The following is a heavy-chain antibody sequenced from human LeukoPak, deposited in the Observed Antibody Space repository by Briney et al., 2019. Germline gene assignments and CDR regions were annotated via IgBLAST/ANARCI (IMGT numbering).Heavy chain of an antibody. CDR3: ARAGQGYCTSASCYLSLDY. V-gene: IGHV4-4*02. CDR2: IYHSGST. D-gene: IGHD2-2*01. Sequence: SETLSLTCAVSGGSISSSNWWSWVRQPPGKGLEWIGQIYHSGSTNYNPSLKSRVAISVDKSENQFSLNLNSVTAADTAVYYCARAGQGYCTSASCYLSLDYWGQGTLVTVSS. J-gene: IGHJ4*02. CDR1: GGSISSSNW.